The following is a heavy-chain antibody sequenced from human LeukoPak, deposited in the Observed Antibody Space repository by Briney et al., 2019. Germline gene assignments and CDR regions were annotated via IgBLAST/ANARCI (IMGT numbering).Heavy chain of an antibody. CDR1: GFTFSGYA. V-gene: IGHV3-23*01. CDR3: AKGYCSNGVCYPDY. CDR2: ISGSGGST. D-gene: IGHD2-8*01. J-gene: IGHJ4*02. Sequence: GGSLRLSCAASGFTFSGYAMSWVRQAPGKGLEWVSAISGSGGSTYYADSVKGRFTISRDNSMNTLYLQMNSLRAEDTAVYYCAKGYCSNGVCYPDYWGQGTLVTVPS.